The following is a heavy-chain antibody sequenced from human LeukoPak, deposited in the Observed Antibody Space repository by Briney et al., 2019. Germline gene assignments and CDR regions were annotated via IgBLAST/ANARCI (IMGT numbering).Heavy chain of an antibody. CDR2: IYHSGTT. CDR3: ARVVGATYYFDY. J-gene: IGHJ4*02. V-gene: IGHV4-4*02. CDR1: GGSITSVNW. D-gene: IGHD4/OR15-4a*01. Sequence: SGTLSLTCAVSGGSITSVNWWTWVRQPPGKGLEWIGEIYHSGTTNYNPSLKSRVTISGDTSKNQFSLKLSSVTAADTAVYYCARVVGATYYFDYWGQGTLVTVSS.